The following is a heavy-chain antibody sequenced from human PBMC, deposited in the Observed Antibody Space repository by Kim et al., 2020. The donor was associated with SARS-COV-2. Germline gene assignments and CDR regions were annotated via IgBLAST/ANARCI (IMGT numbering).Heavy chain of an antibody. V-gene: IGHV4-31*02. CDR3: ARDRGGSGSYLILAD. J-gene: IGHJ4*02. Sequence: SQTLSLTCTVSGGSISSGGYYWSWIRQHPGKGLEWIGYIYYSGSTYYNPSLKSRVTISVDTSKNQFSLKLSSVTAADTAVYYCARDRGGSGSYLILADWGQGTLVTVSS. CDR2: IYYSGST. D-gene: IGHD3-10*01. CDR1: GGSISSGGYY.